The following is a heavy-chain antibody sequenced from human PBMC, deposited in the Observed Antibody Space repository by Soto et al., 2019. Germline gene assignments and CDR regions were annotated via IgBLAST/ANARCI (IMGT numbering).Heavy chain of an antibody. Sequence: QVQLVESGGGLVKPGGSLRISCAASGFTFSDYYMSWIRQAPGKGREWVSSISSSGATIHYADSVKGRFTISRDNAKNSLSLQISSLRAEDTAVYYCARETRLVAVTPDFDYWGQGTLVTVSS. D-gene: IGHD2-15*01. CDR3: ARETRLVAVTPDFDY. CDR2: ISSSGATI. J-gene: IGHJ4*02. V-gene: IGHV3-11*01. CDR1: GFTFSDYY.